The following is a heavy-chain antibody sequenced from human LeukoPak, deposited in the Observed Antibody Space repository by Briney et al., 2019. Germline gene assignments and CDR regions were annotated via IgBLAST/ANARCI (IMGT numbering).Heavy chain of an antibody. CDR2: IYYSGST. J-gene: IGHJ5*02. Sequence: PSETLSLTCTVSGGSISSSSYYWGWIRQPPGKGLEWIGSIYYSGSTYYNPSLKSRVTISVDTSKNQFSLKLSSVTAADTAVYYCARISGGSCYRWFDPWGQGTLVTVSS. CDR3: ARISGGSCYRWFDP. V-gene: IGHV4-39*01. CDR1: GGSISSSSYY. D-gene: IGHD2-15*01.